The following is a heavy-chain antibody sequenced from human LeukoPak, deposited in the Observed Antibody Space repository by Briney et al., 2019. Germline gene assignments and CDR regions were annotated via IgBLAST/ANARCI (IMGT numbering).Heavy chain of an antibody. D-gene: IGHD1-26*01. CDR2: IESDVSDT. CDR1: GFTFGDYR. J-gene: IGHJ4*02. Sequence: GGSLRLSCAASGFTFGDYRMHWVRQGPGKGLVWVSRIESDVSDTSYADSVKGRFTISRDNAKNTLYLQMNSLRAEDTAVYYCARVVGGVPFWGQGTLVTVSS. CDR3: ARVVGGVPF. V-gene: IGHV3-74*01.